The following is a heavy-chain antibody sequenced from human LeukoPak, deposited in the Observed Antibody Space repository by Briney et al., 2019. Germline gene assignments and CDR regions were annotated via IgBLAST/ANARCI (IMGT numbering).Heavy chain of an antibody. CDR2: ISSRGSTI. J-gene: IGHJ6*03. CDR3: AKDGYGSGDYYYMDV. V-gene: IGHV3-11*01. Sequence: GGSLRLSCAASGFTFSDYYMSWIRQAPGKGLEWVSYISSRGSTIYYADSVKGRFTISRDNAKNSLYLQMNSLRAEDTALYYCAKDGYGSGDYYYMDVWGKGTTVTISS. D-gene: IGHD3-10*01. CDR1: GFTFSDYY.